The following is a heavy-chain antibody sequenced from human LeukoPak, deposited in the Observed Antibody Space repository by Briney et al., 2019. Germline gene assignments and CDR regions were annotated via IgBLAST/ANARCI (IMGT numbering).Heavy chain of an antibody. D-gene: IGHD5-12*01. J-gene: IGHJ3*01. CDR1: GYTFTGYY. Sequence: ASVKVSCKASGYTFTGYYMHWVRQAPGQGLEWMGWINPNSGGTNYAQKFQGRVTMTRDTSISTAYMEVSSLTSDDTAVYYCAKPRGFSGYDRDGAFDVWGQGTMVTVSS. V-gene: IGHV1-2*02. CDR3: AKPRGFSGYDRDGAFDV. CDR2: INPNSGGT.